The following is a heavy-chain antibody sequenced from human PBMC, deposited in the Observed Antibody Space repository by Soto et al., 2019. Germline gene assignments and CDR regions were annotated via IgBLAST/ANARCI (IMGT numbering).Heavy chain of an antibody. J-gene: IGHJ5*02. CDR2: IFYAGNT. V-gene: IGHV4-39*01. D-gene: IGHD6-13*01. CDR1: GGSISSSRSY. CDR3: ARQAAAPGIDLWFDP. Sequence: QLQLQESGPGLVKPSETLSLTCNVSGGSISSSRSYWAWFRQPPGKELEWIPNIFYAGNTYYNPSLKSRVTVSVDTSKNQFSLKLDSVTAADTAVYYCARQAAAPGIDLWFDPWGQGTLVTLSS.